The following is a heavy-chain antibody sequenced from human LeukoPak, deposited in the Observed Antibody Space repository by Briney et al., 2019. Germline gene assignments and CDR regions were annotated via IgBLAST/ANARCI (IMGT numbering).Heavy chain of an antibody. Sequence: GASVKVSCKASGYTFTGYYMHWVRQAPGQGLEWMGWMSAYNGNTNYAQKLQGRVTMTTDTSTSTAYMELRSLRSDDTAVYYCARDLWYYDSSGYYAEYFDYWGQGTLVTVSS. CDR3: ARDLWYYDSSGYYAEYFDY. D-gene: IGHD3-22*01. J-gene: IGHJ4*02. CDR2: MSAYNGNT. V-gene: IGHV1-18*04. CDR1: GYTFTGYY.